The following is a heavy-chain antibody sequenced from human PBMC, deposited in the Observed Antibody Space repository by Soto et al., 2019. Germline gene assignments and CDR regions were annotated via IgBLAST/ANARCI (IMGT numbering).Heavy chain of an antibody. V-gene: IGHV3-23*01. J-gene: IGHJ3*02. Sequence: EMQLLESGGDLGQPGGSLRLSCAVSGFTFNDYAMSWVRQAPGKGLEWVSTISGSLGSAYYAASVEGCFTISGDNSNNTPYLQMNSLRVEDTATYYCAKDSRLPGFGLLIHAFDIWGHGTMVTVSS. CDR2: ISGSLGSA. CDR3: AKDSRLPGFGLLIHAFDI. CDR1: GFTFNDYA. D-gene: IGHD3-3*01.